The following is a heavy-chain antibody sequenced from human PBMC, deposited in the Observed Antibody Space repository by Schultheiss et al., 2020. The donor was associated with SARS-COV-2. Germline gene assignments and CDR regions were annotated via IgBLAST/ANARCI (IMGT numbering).Heavy chain of an antibody. CDR3: AARGVSYYYGMDV. J-gene: IGHJ6*02. V-gene: IGHV4-61*08. CDR1: GGSISSGGYY. D-gene: IGHD3-16*01. CDR2: INHSGST. Sequence: SETLSLTCTVSGGSISSGGYYWSWIRQPPGKGLEWIGEINHSGSTNYNPSLKSRVTISVDTSKNQFSLKLSSVTAADTAVYYCAARGVSYYYGMDVWGQGTTVTVSS.